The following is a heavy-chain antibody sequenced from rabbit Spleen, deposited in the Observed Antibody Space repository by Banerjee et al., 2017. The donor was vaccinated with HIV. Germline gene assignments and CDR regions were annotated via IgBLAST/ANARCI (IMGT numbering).Heavy chain of an antibody. Sequence: QEQLVESGGGLVKPEGSLKLSCTASGFSFSNKAVMCWVRQAPGKGLEWISCIAGSSSGFTYSATWAKGRFTISKTSSTTVTLHMTSLTAADTATYFCARDTSSSFSSYGMDLWGQGTLVTVS. D-gene: IGHD1-1*01. CDR3: ARDTSSSFSSYGMDL. CDR1: GFSFSNKAV. J-gene: IGHJ6*01. V-gene: IGHV1S45*01. CDR2: IAGSSSGFT.